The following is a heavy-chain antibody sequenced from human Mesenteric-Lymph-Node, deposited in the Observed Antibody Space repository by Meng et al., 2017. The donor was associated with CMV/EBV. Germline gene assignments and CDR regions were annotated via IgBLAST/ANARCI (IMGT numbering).Heavy chain of an antibody. CDR2: IYYSGST. J-gene: IGHJ4*02. Sequence: GSLRLSCTVSGGSISSYYWSWIRQPPGKGLEWIGYIYYSGSTNYNPCLKSRVTISVDTSKNQFSLKLSSVTAADTAVYYCASGTGATGGFDSWGQGTLVTVSS. D-gene: IGHD7-27*01. CDR1: GGSISSYY. V-gene: IGHV4-59*01. CDR3: ASGTGATGGFDS.